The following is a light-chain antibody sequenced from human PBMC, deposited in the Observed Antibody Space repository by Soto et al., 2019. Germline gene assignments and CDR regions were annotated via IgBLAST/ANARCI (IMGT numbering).Light chain of an antibody. CDR1: QSVSSSY. Sequence: EIVLTQSPGTLSLSPGERATLSCRASQSVSSSYFAWYQQKPGQAPRLLIYGASSRATGIPDRFRGSGSGTDFTLTISRLGPEDFAVYYCQQFGSSPLAFGGGTKVEIK. V-gene: IGKV3-20*01. CDR2: GAS. CDR3: QQFGSSPLA. J-gene: IGKJ4*01.